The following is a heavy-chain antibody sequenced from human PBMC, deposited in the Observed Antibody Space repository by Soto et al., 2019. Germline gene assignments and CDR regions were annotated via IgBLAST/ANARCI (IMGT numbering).Heavy chain of an antibody. Sequence: QVQLQGSGPGLVKPSETLSLTCTVSGGSISPYSWSWIRQPPGKGLEWIGYIFYNGGTNYNPSLKSRVTISVDTSKNPFSLRLTSVTAADTAVYYCARYHSSGFYGDYWGQGTLVTVSS. CDR3: ARYHSSGFYGDY. D-gene: IGHD6-19*01. CDR2: IFYNGGT. CDR1: GGSISPYS. V-gene: IGHV4-59*08. J-gene: IGHJ4*02.